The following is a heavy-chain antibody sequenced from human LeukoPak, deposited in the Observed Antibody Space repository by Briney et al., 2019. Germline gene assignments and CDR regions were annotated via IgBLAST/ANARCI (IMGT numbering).Heavy chain of an antibody. CDR2: INPSGCST. CDR1: GYTFTSYY. J-gene: IGHJ4*02. Sequence: ASVKVSCKASGYTFTSYYMHWVRQAPGQGGEWMGVINPSGCSTSYAQKFQRSLPLPRDTSTSTVYMELSSLRSEDTAVYYCALGVVPAAAEGGFDYWGQGTLVTVS. D-gene: IGHD2-2*01. CDR3: ALGVVPAAAEGGFDY. V-gene: IGHV1-46*01.